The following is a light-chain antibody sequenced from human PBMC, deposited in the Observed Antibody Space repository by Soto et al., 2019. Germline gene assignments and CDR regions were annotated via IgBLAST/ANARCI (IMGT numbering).Light chain of an antibody. Sequence: QSLLTQPASVSGSPGQSITVSCAGTNTDVGGYNYVSWYQHRPGKAPRLMIYDGNKRPSGISYRFSASKSGNTASLTISGLRTEDEADYYCCSYAGHSTFVSGSGTKVTVL. CDR1: NTDVGGYNY. CDR3: CSYAGHSTFV. J-gene: IGLJ1*01. V-gene: IGLV2-23*03. CDR2: DGN.